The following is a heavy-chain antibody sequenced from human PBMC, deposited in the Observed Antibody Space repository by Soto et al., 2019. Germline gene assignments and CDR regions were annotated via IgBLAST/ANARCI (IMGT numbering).Heavy chain of an antibody. Sequence: PGGSLRLSCAASGFSFSSYAMTWVRQAPGKGLQWVSAISGSGGSTYYADSVRGRFTISRDNSKNTLYLQVNSLRAEDTAVYYCAKDWGPLSNYYYYGMEVWGQGTTVTVSS. CDR1: GFSFSSYA. D-gene: IGHD3-16*01. J-gene: IGHJ6*02. CDR2: ISGSGGST. CDR3: AKDWGPLSNYYYYGMEV. V-gene: IGHV3-23*01.